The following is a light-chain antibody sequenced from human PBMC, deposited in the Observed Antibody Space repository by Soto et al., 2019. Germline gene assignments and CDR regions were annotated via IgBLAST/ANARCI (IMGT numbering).Light chain of an antibody. Sequence: LTQPASVSGSPGQSITISCTGTSSDIGGYNYVSWYQQHPGKAPKLMIYEVSNRPSGVSNRFSGSKSGNTASLTISGLQAEDEADYYCSSYTSSSTWVFGGGTKVTVL. V-gene: IGLV2-14*01. CDR2: EVS. J-gene: IGLJ3*02. CDR3: SSYTSSSTWV. CDR1: SSDIGGYNY.